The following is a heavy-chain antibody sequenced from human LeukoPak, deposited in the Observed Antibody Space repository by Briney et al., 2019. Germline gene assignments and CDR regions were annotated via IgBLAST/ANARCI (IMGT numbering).Heavy chain of an antibody. CDR1: GGSISSSSYY. D-gene: IGHD6-19*01. V-gene: IGHV4-39*01. Sequence: SSETLSLTCTVSGGSISSSSYYWGWIRQPPGKGLEWIGSIYYSGSTYYNPSPKSRVTISVDTSKNQFSLKLSSVTAADTAVYYCARQVVLAVAGTGTFWLVGGEADYWGQGTLVTVSS. J-gene: IGHJ4*02. CDR2: IYYSGST. CDR3: ARQVVLAVAGTGTFWLVGGEADY.